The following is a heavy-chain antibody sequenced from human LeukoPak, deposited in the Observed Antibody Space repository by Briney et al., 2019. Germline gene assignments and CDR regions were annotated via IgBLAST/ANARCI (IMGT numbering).Heavy chain of an antibody. CDR2: ISYDGSNK. Sequence: LTGGSLRLSCAASEFTFSSHGMHWVRQAPGKGLEWVAVISYDGSNKYYADSVKGRFTISRDNSKNTLYLQMNSLRAEDTAVYYCAKAPGYSSSSLSFDYWGQGTLVTVSS. J-gene: IGHJ4*02. CDR3: AKAPGYSSSSLSFDY. D-gene: IGHD6-6*01. CDR1: EFTFSSHG. V-gene: IGHV3-30*18.